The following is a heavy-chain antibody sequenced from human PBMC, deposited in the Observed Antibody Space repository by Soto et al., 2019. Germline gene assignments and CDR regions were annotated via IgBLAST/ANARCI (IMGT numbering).Heavy chain of an antibody. CDR1: GDSVSSISAT. V-gene: IGHV6-1*01. J-gene: IGHJ4*01. CDR3: ARDPSHSNVGGLDY. D-gene: IGHD3-10*01. CDR2: TYYRSKWST. Sequence: SQTLSLTCAISGDSVSSISATWNWIRQSPSGGLEWLGRTYYRSKWSTDYAVSLKSRITINPDTSKNQFSLQLNSVTPEDTAVYYCARDPSHSNVGGLDYWGQGTPVTVS.